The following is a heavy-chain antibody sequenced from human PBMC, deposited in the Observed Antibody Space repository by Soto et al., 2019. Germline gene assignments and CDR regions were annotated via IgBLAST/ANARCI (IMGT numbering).Heavy chain of an antibody. CDR2: IHTGGKT. CDR3: ATGGSKRVRGAIVEVFHLEF. Sequence: ELQLVESGGGLIQPGGSLRLSCAASGFTVTRNYMTWVRLAPGKGLECVWTIHTGGKTFYTDSVKGRFTVSRDASKNTVDLQMNTLSVEATAVYYCATGGSKRVRGAIVEVFHLEFWGRGTLVTVSS. CDR1: GFTVTRNY. V-gene: IGHV3-53*02. J-gene: IGHJ4*02. D-gene: IGHD3-10*01.